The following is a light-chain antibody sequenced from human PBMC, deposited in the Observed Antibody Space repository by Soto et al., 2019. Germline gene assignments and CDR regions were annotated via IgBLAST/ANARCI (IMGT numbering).Light chain of an antibody. Sequence: PGERATLSCRASQSVSSYLAWYQQKPGQAPRLLIYGASTRATGIPARFSGSGSGTDFTLTISRLEPEDFAVYYCQQYGSSTRTFGQGTKVDIK. V-gene: IGKV3-20*01. CDR3: QQYGSSTRT. CDR1: QSVSSY. CDR2: GAS. J-gene: IGKJ1*01.